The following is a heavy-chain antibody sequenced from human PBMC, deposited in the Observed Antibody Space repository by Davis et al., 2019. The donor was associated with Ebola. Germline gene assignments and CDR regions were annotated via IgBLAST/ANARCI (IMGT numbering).Heavy chain of an antibody. CDR1: VFTFTGSA. CDR3: TPRFDY. Sequence: GESLKISCAASVFTFTGSAMHWVRQASGKGLEWVGRIRSQANSYSTAYAASVKGRFTISRDDSKNTAYLQMNSLKTEDTAVYYCTPRFDYWGQGTLVTVSS. J-gene: IGHJ4*02. V-gene: IGHV3-73*01. CDR2: IRSQANSYST.